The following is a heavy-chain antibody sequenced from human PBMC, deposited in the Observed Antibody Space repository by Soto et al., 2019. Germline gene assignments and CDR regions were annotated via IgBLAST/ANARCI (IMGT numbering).Heavy chain of an antibody. Sequence: QVQLQESGPGLVKPSETLSLTCTVSGGSISSYYWSWIRQPAGKGLEWIGRIYTSGSTNYNPSLTSRVTMSVDTSKNQFSLKLSSVTAADTAVYYCARDSEGAQWLVLHYYYYGMDVWGQGTTVTVSS. J-gene: IGHJ6*02. CDR3: ARDSEGAQWLVLHYYYYGMDV. D-gene: IGHD6-19*01. CDR1: GGSISSYY. V-gene: IGHV4-4*07. CDR2: IYTSGST.